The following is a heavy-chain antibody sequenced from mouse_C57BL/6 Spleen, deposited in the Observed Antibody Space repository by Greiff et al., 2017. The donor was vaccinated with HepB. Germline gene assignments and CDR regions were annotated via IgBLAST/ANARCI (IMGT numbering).Heavy chain of an antibody. Sequence: LMEPGASVKISCKASGYSFTDYNMNWVKQSNGKSLEWIGVINPNYGTTSYNQKFKGKATLTVDQSSSTAYMQLNSLTSEDSAVYYCARASLFITTVVATPNGFDVWGTGTTVTVSS. D-gene: IGHD1-1*01. J-gene: IGHJ1*03. CDR2: INPNYGTT. V-gene: IGHV1-39*01. CDR3: ARASLFITTVVATPNGFDV. CDR1: GYSFTDYN.